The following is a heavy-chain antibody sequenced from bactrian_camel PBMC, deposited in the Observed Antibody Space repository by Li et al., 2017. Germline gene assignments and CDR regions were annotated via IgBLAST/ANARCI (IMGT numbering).Heavy chain of an antibody. D-gene: IGHD6*01. CDR3: ATSTAAVPGNFFLY. CDR1: GFTVSRYW. Sequence: HVQLVESWGNIGAAWGSLTLSCVASGFTVSRYWMSWVRQAPGKGLEWISQISNDGENTYYGDSIKGRFTASRDNAKATVYLQMNSLKYEDTDLYYCATSTAAVPGNFFLYWGQGTQVTVS. J-gene: IGHJ4*01. CDR2: ISNDGENT. V-gene: IGHV3S1*01.